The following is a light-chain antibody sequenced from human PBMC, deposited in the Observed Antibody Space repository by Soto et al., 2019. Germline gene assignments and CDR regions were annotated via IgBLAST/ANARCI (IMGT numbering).Light chain of an antibody. Sequence: QSVLTQRRSVSGSPGQSITNSCTGTSSDVGGYNYVSWYQQHPGKAPKFMIYDVSNRPSGVSNRFSGSKSGNTASLTISGLQAEDEADYYCSSYTTSNTRQIVFGTGTKVTVL. CDR1: SSDVGGYNY. CDR3: SSYTTSNTRQIV. J-gene: IGLJ1*01. V-gene: IGLV2-14*01. CDR2: DVS.